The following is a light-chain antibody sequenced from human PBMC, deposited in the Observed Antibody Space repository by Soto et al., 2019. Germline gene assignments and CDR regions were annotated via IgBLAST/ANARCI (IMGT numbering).Light chain of an antibody. CDR1: QDISTY. CDR3: QQYFRSPWT. V-gene: IGKV1-8*01. J-gene: IGKJ1*01. CDR2: GAS. Sequence: AIQMTQFPSSLSASTGDRVTITCRATQDISTYVAWYQQRPGKAPDLLIYGASTSQSGVPSTFSGGGSGTDFTLTITSLQSDGFATYYCQQYFRSPWTFGQGTKVDIK.